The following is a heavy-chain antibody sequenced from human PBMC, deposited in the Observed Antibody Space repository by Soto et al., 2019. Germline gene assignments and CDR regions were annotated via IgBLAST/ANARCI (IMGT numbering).Heavy chain of an antibody. CDR3: ARWDYDSSGYYQFGY. Sequence: GGSLRLSCAASGFTFSSYWMHWVRQAPGKGLVWVSRINSDGSSTSYADSVKGRFTISRDNAKNTLYLQMNSLRAEDTAVYYCARWDYDSSGYYQFGYWGQGTLVTVSS. D-gene: IGHD3-22*01. CDR2: INSDGSST. V-gene: IGHV3-74*01. CDR1: GFTFSSYW. J-gene: IGHJ4*02.